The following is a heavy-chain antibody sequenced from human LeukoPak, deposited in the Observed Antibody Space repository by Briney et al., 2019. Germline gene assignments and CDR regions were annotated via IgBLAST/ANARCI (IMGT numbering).Heavy chain of an antibody. CDR1: GYTFTGYY. V-gene: IGHV1-2*02. Sequence: ASVKVSCKASGYTFTGYYMHWVRQAPEEGLEWMGWINPNNGGTNYAPKFQGGVTMTRDTSISTAYMELSSLRSDDTAVYYCARFPSLLPFDYWGQGTLVTVSS. J-gene: IGHJ4*02. CDR2: INPNNGGT. CDR3: ARFPSLLPFDY. D-gene: IGHD1-26*01.